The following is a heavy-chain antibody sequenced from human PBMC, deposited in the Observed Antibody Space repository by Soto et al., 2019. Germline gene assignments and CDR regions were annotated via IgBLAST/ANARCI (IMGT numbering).Heavy chain of an antibody. D-gene: IGHD6-13*01. CDR2: IYTSENT. CDR1: GGSISSDY. J-gene: IGHJ4*02. Sequence: SETLCLTCTVSGGSISSDYGSWIRQPAGKGLEWIGRIYTSENTHYNPSLRSRVSMSLDTSKNQLSLNLSSVTAADTAVYYCARGVGRSSWTSFDSWGQGTLVTVSS. CDR3: ARGVGRSSWTSFDS. V-gene: IGHV4-4*07.